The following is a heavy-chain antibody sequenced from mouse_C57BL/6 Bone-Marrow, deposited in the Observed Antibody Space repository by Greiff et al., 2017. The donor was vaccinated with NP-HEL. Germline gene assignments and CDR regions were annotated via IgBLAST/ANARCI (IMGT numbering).Heavy chain of an antibody. CDR2: IYPGSGST. J-gene: IGHJ3*01. CDR1: GYTFTSYW. CDR3: ARGVTRAY. D-gene: IGHD2-12*01. Sequence: QVHVKQPGAELVKPGASVKMSCKASGYTFTSYWITWVKQRPGQGLEWIGDIYPGSGSTNYNEKFKSKATMTVDTSSSTAYMQLSSLTSEDSAVYYCARGVTRAYWGQGTLVTVSA. V-gene: IGHV1-55*01.